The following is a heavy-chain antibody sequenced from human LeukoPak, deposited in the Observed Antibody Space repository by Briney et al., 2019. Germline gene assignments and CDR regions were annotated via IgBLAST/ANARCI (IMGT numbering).Heavy chain of an antibody. CDR3: AKCTSLLAAAGTCFDY. CDR2: ISGSGGST. D-gene: IGHD6-13*01. Sequence: PGGSLRLSCAASGFTFSSYAMSWVRQAPGKGLEWVSAISGSGGSTYYADSVKGRFTISRDNSKNTLYLQMNSLRAEDTAVYYCAKCTSLLAAAGTCFDYWGQGTLVTVSS. V-gene: IGHV3-23*01. CDR1: GFTFSSYA. J-gene: IGHJ4*02.